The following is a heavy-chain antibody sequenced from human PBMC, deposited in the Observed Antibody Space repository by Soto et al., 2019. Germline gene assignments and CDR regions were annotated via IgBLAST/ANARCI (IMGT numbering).Heavy chain of an antibody. CDR2: ISSSSSYI. CDR1: GFTFRSYA. CDR3: AGGTITMIVA. V-gene: IGHV3-21*01. Sequence: GSLRLSCAASGFTFRSYAMNWVRQAPGKGPEWVSSISSSSSYIYYADSVKGRFTISRDNAKNSLYLQMNSLRAEDTAVYYCAGGTITMIVAWGQGTLVTVSS. J-gene: IGHJ5*02. D-gene: IGHD3-22*01.